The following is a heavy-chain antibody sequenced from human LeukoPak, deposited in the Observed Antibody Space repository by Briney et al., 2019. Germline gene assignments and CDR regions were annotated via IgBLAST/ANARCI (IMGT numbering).Heavy chain of an antibody. CDR1: GGSISSGGYS. CDR2: IYHSGST. Sequence: SQTLSLTCAVSGGSISSGGYSWSWIRQPPGKDLEWIGYIYHSGSTYYNPSLKSRVTISVDRYKNQFSLKLSSVTAADTAVYYCARTSIAARRANAFDIWGQGTMVTVSP. V-gene: IGHV4-30-2*01. J-gene: IGHJ3*02. CDR3: ARTSIAARRANAFDI. D-gene: IGHD6-6*01.